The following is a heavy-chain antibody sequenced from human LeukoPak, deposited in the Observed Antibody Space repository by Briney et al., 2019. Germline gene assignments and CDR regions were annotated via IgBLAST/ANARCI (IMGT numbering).Heavy chain of an antibody. CDR1: GGSFSGYY. D-gene: IGHD6-19*01. J-gene: IGHJ4*02. CDR3: ARVPRIAVAGRPFDY. V-gene: IGHV4-34*01. CDR2: INHSGST. Sequence: PSETLSLTCAVYGGSFSGYYWGWIRQPPGKGLEWIGEINHSGSTNYNPSLKSRVTISVDTSKNQFSLKLSSVTAADTAVYYCARVPRIAVAGRPFDYWGQGTLVTVSS.